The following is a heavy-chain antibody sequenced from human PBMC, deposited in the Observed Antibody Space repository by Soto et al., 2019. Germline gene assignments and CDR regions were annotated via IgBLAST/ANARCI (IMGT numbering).Heavy chain of an antibody. CDR1: GYTFTSYY. CDR3: ARDLGPEYYDILTGYSSAGYYYYGMDV. V-gene: IGHV1-46*01. D-gene: IGHD3-9*01. CDR2: INPSGGST. Sequence: ASLKVSCKASGYTFTSYYMHWVRQAPGQGLEWMGIINPSGGSTSYAQKFQGRVTMTRDTSTSTVYMELSSLRSEDTAVYYCARDLGPEYYDILTGYSSAGYYYYGMDVWGQGTTVTVSS. J-gene: IGHJ6*02.